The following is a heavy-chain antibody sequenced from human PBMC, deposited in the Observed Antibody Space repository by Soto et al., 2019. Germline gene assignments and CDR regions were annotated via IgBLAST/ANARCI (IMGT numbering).Heavy chain of an antibody. Sequence: RLSCAASGFTFSSYWMHGVRQAPVKGLVWVSRINSDGSSTSYADSVKGRFTISRDNAKNTLYLQMNSLRAEETAVYYCERELAYYDFWSGHYGMDVWGQGTTVTVSS. CDR3: ERELAYYDFWSGHYGMDV. V-gene: IGHV3-74*01. CDR2: INSDGSST. D-gene: IGHD3-3*01. J-gene: IGHJ6*02. CDR1: GFTFSSYW.